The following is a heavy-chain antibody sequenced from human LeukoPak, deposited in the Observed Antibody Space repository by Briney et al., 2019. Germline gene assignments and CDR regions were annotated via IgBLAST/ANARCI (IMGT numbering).Heavy chain of an antibody. V-gene: IGHV3-33*01. D-gene: IGHD6-13*01. Sequence: HAGGSLRLSCAASGFTFNTYAMHWVRQAPGKGLEWVAVVWHDGSDTYYGDSVKGRFTISRDNSKNTLYLQMNSLRGEDTAVYYCARGGSTWCYFDYWGQGTLVTVSS. CDR1: GFTFNTYA. CDR3: ARGGSTWCYFDY. CDR2: VWHDGSDT. J-gene: IGHJ4*02.